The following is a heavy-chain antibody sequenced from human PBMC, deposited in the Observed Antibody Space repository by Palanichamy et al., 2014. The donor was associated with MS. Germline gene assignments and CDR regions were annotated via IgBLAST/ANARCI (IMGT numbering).Heavy chain of an antibody. D-gene: IGHD1-26*01. CDR1: GYTFTDYY. CDR3: ARDSPVARELGMDV. J-gene: IGHJ6*02. Sequence: VQLVQSGAEVKKPGATVKISCKVSGYTFTDYYMHWVQQAPGKGLEWMGWINPNSGGTNYAQKFQGWVTMTRDTSISTAYMELSRLRSDDTAVYYCARDSPVARELGMDVWGQGTTVTVSS. V-gene: IGHV1-2*04. CDR2: INPNSGGT.